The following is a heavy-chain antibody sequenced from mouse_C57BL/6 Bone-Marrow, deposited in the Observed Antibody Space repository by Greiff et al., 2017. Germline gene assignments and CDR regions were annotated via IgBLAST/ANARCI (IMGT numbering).Heavy chain of an antibody. D-gene: IGHD1-1*01. CDR2: INPGSGGT. CDR3: ARSIITTVVADY. V-gene: IGHV1-54*01. Sequence: QVQLQQSGAELVRPGTSVKVSCKASGYAFTNYLIEWVKQRPGQGLEWIGVINPGSGGTNYNEKFKGKATLTADKSSSTAYMQLSSLTSEDSAVYFCARSIITTVVADYGGQGTTLTVSS. CDR1: GYAFTNYL. J-gene: IGHJ2*01.